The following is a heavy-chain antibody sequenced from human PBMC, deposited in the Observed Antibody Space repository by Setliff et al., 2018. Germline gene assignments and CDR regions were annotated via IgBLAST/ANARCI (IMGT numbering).Heavy chain of an antibody. J-gene: IGHJ4*02. D-gene: IGHD5-12*01. Sequence: VASVKVTCKASGYTFTSYGISWVRQAPGQGLEWMGWIGAYNGNTNYAQKLQGRVTMTTDTSTSTAYMELRSLRSDDTAVYYCARVNSGYDGGSNWGQGTLVTVSS. V-gene: IGHV1-18*01. CDR3: ARVNSGYDGGSN. CDR1: GYTFTSYG. CDR2: IGAYNGNT.